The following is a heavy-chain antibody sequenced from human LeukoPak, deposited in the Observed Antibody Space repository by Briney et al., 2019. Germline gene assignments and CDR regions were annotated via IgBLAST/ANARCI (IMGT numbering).Heavy chain of an antibody. D-gene: IGHD4-17*01. CDR1: GGSISSGTYY. Sequence: PSETLSLTCTVSGGSISSGTYYWSWIRQPPGKGLEWIGYIYYSGSTNHNPSLKSRVTISLDTSKNRFSLKLTSVTAADTAMYYCASDHTTTVTTPGGFEYWGQGTLVTVSS. CDR2: IYYSGST. J-gene: IGHJ4*02. V-gene: IGHV4-61*01. CDR3: ASDHTTTVTTPGGFEY.